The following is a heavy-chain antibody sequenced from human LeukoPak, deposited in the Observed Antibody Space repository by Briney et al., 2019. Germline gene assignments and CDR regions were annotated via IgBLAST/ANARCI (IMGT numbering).Heavy chain of an antibody. V-gene: IGHV4-39*01. CDR1: GGSISSSSYY. CDR2: IYYSGST. D-gene: IGHD6-19*01. J-gene: IGHJ4*02. CDR3: ARGVAGTGDY. Sequence: SETLSLTCTVSGGSISSSSYYWGWIRQPPGKGLEWIGSIYYSGSTYYNPSLKSRVTISVDTSKNQFSLKLSSVTAAGTAVYYCARGVAGTGDYWGQGTLVTVSS.